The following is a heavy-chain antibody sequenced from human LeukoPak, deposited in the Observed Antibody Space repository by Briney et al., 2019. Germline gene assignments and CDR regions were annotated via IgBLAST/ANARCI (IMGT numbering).Heavy chain of an antibody. J-gene: IGHJ5*02. CDR1: AYTFTSYV. CDR2: INTNTGNP. CDR3: VRRNYGSGVYRWFDP. V-gene: IGHV7-4-1*02. D-gene: IGHD3-10*01. Sequence: GASVKVSCKASAYTFTSYVIHWVRQAPGQGLEWMGWINTNTGNPMYAQGFTGRFVFSLDTSVTTTYLQINSLKAEDTAVYYCVRRNYGSGVYRWFDPWGQGTLVTVSS.